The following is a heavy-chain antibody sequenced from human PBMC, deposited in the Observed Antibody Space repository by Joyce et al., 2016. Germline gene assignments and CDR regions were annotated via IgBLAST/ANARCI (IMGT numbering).Heavy chain of an antibody. CDR1: GGSINSNNW. D-gene: IGHD3-9*01. CDR2: IFNSGST. J-gene: IGHJ4*02. V-gene: IGHV4-4*02. Sequence: QVQLQESGPGLVKPSGTLSLTCAVSGGSINSNNWWNWVRQPPGKGVEWVGEIFNSGSTNYNPSLKSRVTISVDNSKNQFSLRLSSVTVADTAVYYCARRRTGYYSGTDYWGQGTLVTVSS. CDR3: ARRRTGYYSGTDY.